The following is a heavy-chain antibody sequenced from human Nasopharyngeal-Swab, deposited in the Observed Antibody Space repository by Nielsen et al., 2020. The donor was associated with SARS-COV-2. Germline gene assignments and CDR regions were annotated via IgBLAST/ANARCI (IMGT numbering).Heavy chain of an antibody. CDR1: GGSFTSSS. D-gene: IGHD2-2*01. CDR2: INHSGST. Sequence: SETLSLTCVVSGGSFTSSSWGWIRQPPGKGLEWIAEINHSGSTNYNPSLKSRVTISVDTSKNHFSLRLSSVTAADTAVYYCARGLSGVVPSPILGLGPFYSYYYMDVWGKGTTVTVSS. J-gene: IGHJ6*03. V-gene: IGHV4-34*01. CDR3: ARGLSGVVPSPILGLGPFYSYYYMDV.